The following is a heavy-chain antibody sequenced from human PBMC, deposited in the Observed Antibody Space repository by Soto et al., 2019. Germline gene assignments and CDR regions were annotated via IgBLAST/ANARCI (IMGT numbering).Heavy chain of an antibody. D-gene: IGHD3-22*01. Sequence: GWSLRLSCAASGFTFSSYAMGWVRQAPGKGLEWVSAISGSGGSTYYADSVKGRFTISRDNSKNTLYLQMNSLRAEDTAVYYCAKDWYDSSGYYFDYWGQGTLVTVSS. V-gene: IGHV3-23*01. CDR1: GFTFSSYA. CDR2: ISGSGGST. CDR3: AKDWYDSSGYYFDY. J-gene: IGHJ4*02.